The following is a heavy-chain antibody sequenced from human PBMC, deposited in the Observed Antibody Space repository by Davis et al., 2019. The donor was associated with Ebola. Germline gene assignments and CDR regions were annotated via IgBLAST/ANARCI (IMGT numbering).Heavy chain of an antibody. J-gene: IGHJ4*02. Sequence: ASMKVSCKASGYSFTDDGISWVRQAPGQGLEWMGWISTYNGNTNYAQKVQGRITMTTDTSTSTAYMELRSLRSDDTARYYCARDVRGITGPSEYWGQGTLVTVSS. CDR3: ARDVRGITGPSEY. D-gene: IGHD1-1*01. CDR2: ISTYNGNT. V-gene: IGHV1-18*01. CDR1: GYSFTDDG.